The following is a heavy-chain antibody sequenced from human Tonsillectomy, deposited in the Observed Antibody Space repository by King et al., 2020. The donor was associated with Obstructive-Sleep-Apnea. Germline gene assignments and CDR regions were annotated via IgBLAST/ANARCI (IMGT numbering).Heavy chain of an antibody. CDR3: ARESAAGTGVWVDYYYGMDV. Sequence: QLVQSGAEVKKPGASVKVSCKASGYTFTGYYMHWVRQAPGQGLEWMGWINPNSCGTNYAQKFHGWVTMTRDTCISTAYMELSRLRSDDTAVYYCARESAAGTGVWVDYYYGMDVWGQGTTVTVSS. J-gene: IGHJ6*02. CDR1: GYTFTGYY. V-gene: IGHV1-2*04. CDR2: INPNSCGT. D-gene: IGHD6-13*01.